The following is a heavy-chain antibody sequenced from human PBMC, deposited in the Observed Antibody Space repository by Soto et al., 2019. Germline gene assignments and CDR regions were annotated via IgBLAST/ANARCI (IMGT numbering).Heavy chain of an antibody. D-gene: IGHD7-27*01. CDR3: ARGRNWGSSGEYYFDY. Sequence: GGSLKLSCAASGFTFSSYWMHWVRQAPGKGLVWVSRINSAGSSTSYADSVKGRFTISRDNAKNTLYLQMNSLRAEDTAVYYCARGRNWGSSGEYYFDYWGQGTLVTVSS. CDR1: GFTFSSYW. CDR2: INSAGSST. J-gene: IGHJ4*02. V-gene: IGHV3-74*01.